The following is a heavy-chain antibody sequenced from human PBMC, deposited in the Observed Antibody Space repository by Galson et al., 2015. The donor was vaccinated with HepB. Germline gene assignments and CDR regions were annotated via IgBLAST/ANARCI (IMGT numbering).Heavy chain of an antibody. V-gene: IGHV3-13*01. CDR1: GFTFSTYD. CDR3: ARSYRGVSSVGFFLDY. J-gene: IGHJ4*01. CDR2: IGASGNT. D-gene: IGHD1-26*01. Sequence: SLRLSCATSGFTFSTYDFHWVRQAPGKGLEWVSAIGASGNTFFTGSVQGRFAISRENAKNSFYLQMNDLTAGDTAVYYCARSYRGVSSVGFFLDYWGHGTLVTVSS.